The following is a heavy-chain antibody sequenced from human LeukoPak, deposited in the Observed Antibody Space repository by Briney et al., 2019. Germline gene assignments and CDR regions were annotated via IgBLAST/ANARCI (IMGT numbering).Heavy chain of an antibody. V-gene: IGHV3-21*01. J-gene: IGHJ4*02. CDR2: ISSSSSYI. Sequence: GGSLRLSCAASGFTFSSYSMNWVRQAPGKGLEWVSSISSSSSYIYYADSVKGRFTISRDNAKNSLYLQMNSLRAEDTAVYYCARTREPYYYDSSGYYYEDYFDYWGQGTLVTVSS. CDR1: GFTFSSYS. D-gene: IGHD3-22*01. CDR3: ARTREPYYYDSSGYYYEDYFDY.